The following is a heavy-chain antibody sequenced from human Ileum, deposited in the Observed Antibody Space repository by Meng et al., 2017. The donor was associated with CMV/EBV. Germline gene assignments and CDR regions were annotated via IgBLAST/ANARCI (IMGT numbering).Heavy chain of an antibody. Sequence: ASVKVSCKASGYTFTSYYMHWVRQAPGQGLEWMGIINPSGGSTSYAQKFQGRVTMTRDTSTSTVYMELSSLRSEDTAVYYCARDRVVVPAATMGNYYYYGMDVWGQGTTVTGYS. V-gene: IGHV1-46*01. J-gene: IGHJ6*02. CDR1: GYTFTSYY. D-gene: IGHD2-2*01. CDR2: INPSGGST. CDR3: ARDRVVVPAATMGNYYYYGMDV.